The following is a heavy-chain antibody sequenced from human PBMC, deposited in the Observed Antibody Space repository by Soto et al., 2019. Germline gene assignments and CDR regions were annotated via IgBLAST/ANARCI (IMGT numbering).Heavy chain of an antibody. CDR2: IYNDGTT. CDR1: GLPVAGSY. J-gene: IGHJ6*02. Sequence: PGGSLRLSCVASGLPVAGSYMAWVRQAPGKGLEWASVIYNDGTTYYSQSVEGRFTISRDTSKNTLYLQMDRLRDEDTAVYYCVPPIKSAQTHARDLWGQGTTVTVSS. V-gene: IGHV3-53*01. CDR3: VPPIKSAQTHARDL.